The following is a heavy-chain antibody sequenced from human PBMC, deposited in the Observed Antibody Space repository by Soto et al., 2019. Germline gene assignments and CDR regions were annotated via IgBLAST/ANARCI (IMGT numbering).Heavy chain of an antibody. CDR1: GDSVSSNSAA. D-gene: IGHD3-3*01. CDR2: TYYRSKWYN. Sequence: SQTLSLTCAISGDSVSSNSAAWNWIRQSPSRGLEWLGRTYYRSKWYNDYAVSVKSRITINPDTSKNQFSLQLNSVTPEDTAVYYCARDRAQYYDFWSGYYYYYYGMDVWGQGTTVTVSS. CDR3: ARDRAQYYDFWSGYYYYYYGMDV. V-gene: IGHV6-1*01. J-gene: IGHJ6*02.